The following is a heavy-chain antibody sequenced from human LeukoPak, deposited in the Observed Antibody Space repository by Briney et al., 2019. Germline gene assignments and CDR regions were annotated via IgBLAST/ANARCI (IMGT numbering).Heavy chain of an antibody. V-gene: IGHV3-23*01. CDR2: IFGSGGSP. J-gene: IGHJ4*02. CDR1: GFTFGSHA. CDR3: GKTTVGYSSGQKPAWPVDY. Sequence: GGSLRLSCEASGFTFGSHAMYWVRQAPGKGLEWVAGIFGSGGSPHYADPVKGRFTISRDNSRNTVYLQINSLRAEDTVVYYCGKTTVGYSSGQKPAWPVDYWGQGTLVTVSS. D-gene: IGHD5-18*01.